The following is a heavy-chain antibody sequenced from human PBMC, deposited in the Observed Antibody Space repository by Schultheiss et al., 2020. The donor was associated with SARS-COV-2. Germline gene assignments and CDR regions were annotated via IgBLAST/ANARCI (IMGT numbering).Heavy chain of an antibody. Sequence: SETLSLTCAVYGGSFSGYYWSWIRQPPGKGLEWIGYIYYSGSTNYNPSLKSRVTISVDTSKNQFSLKLSSVTAADTAVYYCARGRPLVVVAAQPEYGMDVWGQGTTVTVSS. D-gene: IGHD2-15*01. CDR1: GGSFSGYY. CDR2: IYYSGST. J-gene: IGHJ6*02. V-gene: IGHV4-34*11. CDR3: ARGRPLVVVAAQPEYGMDV.